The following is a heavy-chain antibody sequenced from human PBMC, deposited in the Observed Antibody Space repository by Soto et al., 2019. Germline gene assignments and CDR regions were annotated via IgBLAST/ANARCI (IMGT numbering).Heavy chain of an antibody. V-gene: IGHV4-59*08. CDR3: ARPTSGSGKGSWLDP. D-gene: IGHD3-10*01. J-gene: IGHJ5*02. Sequence: QVQLQESGPGLVRPSETLSLSCTVSGDSISRYFWSWIRQSPGKGLEWVGSFYYSGATDYTPSLTSRVPISVDTSKNQLSLRLTSVTAADTAVYYCARPTSGSGKGSWLDPWGQGTLVTVSS. CDR1: GDSISRYF. CDR2: FYYSGAT.